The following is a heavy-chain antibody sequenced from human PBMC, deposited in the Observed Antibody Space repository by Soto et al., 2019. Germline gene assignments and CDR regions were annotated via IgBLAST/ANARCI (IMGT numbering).Heavy chain of an antibody. J-gene: IGHJ6*03. CDR2: IIPILGIA. D-gene: IGHD2-15*01. V-gene: IGHV1-69*02. CDR3: ARGYCSGGSCHDYYYYYYMDV. CDR1: GGTFSSYT. Sequence: QVQLVQSGAEVKKPGSSVKVSCKASGGTFSSYTISWVRQAPGQGLEWMGRIIPILGIANYAQKFQGRVTITADKSTSTAYMELRSLRSEDTAVYYCARGYCSGGSCHDYYYYYYMDVWGKGTTVTVSS.